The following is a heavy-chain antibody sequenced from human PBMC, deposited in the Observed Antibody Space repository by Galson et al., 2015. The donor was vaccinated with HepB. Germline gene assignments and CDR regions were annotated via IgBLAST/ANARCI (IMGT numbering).Heavy chain of an antibody. Sequence: SLRLSCAASGFTFSSYSMNWVRQAPGKGLEWVSYISSSSSTIYYADSVKGRFTISRDNAKNSLYLQMNSLRAEDTAVYYCARDRGPSGDYWGQGTLVTVSS. D-gene: IGHD6-25*01. CDR2: ISSSSSTI. CDR3: ARDRGPSGDY. J-gene: IGHJ4*02. CDR1: GFTFSSYS. V-gene: IGHV3-48*04.